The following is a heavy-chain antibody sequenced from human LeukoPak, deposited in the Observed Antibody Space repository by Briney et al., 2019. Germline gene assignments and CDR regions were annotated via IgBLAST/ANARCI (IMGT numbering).Heavy chain of an antibody. CDR3: ARLSRSYSITYYYYYMDV. D-gene: IGHD2-2*02. CDR2: IYYSGST. CDR1: GGSISSYY. V-gene: IGHV4-59*08. Sequence: SETLSLTCTVSGGSISSYYWSWIRQPPGKGLEWIGYIYYSGSTNYNPSLKSRVTISVDTSKNQFSLKLSSVTAADTAVYYCARLSRSYSITYYYYYMDVWGKGTTVTVSS. J-gene: IGHJ6*03.